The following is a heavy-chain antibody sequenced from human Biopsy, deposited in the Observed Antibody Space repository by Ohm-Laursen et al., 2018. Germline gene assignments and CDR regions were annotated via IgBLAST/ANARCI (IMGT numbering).Heavy chain of an antibody. D-gene: IGHD3-22*01. Sequence: SSVKVSCKASGCTFTGYHVHWVRQAPGQGLEWMGWINPKNGDTNYAQKFQGRVTMTRDTSISTAYVDLSSLRSDDTAVYYCTRGGYYYDSLAYYYWFDPWGQGTLVTVSS. CDR2: INPKNGDT. V-gene: IGHV1-2*02. CDR1: GCTFTGYH. CDR3: TRGGYYYDSLAYYYWFDP. J-gene: IGHJ5*02.